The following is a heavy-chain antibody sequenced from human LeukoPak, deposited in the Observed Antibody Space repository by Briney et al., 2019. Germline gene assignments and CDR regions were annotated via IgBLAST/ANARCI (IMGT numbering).Heavy chain of an antibody. D-gene: IGHD1-26*01. CDR1: GGSISSYY. V-gene: IGHV4-59*12. CDR3: AKNGQSGFSFDP. CDR2: IYYSGST. J-gene: IGHJ5*02. Sequence: PSETLSLTCTVSGGSISSYYWSWIRQPPGKGLEWIGYIYYSGSTNYNPSLKSRVTISVDTSKNQFSLKLTSLTAADTAVYHCAKNGQSGFSFDPWGRGTLVTVSS.